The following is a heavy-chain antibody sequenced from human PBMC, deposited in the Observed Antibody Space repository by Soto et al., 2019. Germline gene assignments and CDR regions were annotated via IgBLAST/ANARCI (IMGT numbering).Heavy chain of an antibody. Sequence: QVQLVESGGGVVQPGRSLRLSCAASGFTFSSYGMHWVRQAPGKGLEWVAVIWYDGSNKYYADSVKGRFTISRDNSKNTLYLQMNSLRAEDTAVYYCARDSGLSSSWQPYFQHWGQGTLVTVSS. CDR1: GFTFSSYG. CDR2: IWYDGSNK. V-gene: IGHV3-33*01. J-gene: IGHJ1*01. CDR3: ARDSGLSSSWQPYFQH. D-gene: IGHD6-13*01.